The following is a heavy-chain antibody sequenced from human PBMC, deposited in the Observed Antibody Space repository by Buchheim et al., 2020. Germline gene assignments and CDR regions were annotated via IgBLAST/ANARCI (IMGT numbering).Heavy chain of an antibody. V-gene: IGHV3-23*01. Sequence: EVQLLESGGSLVQPGGSLRLSCAASGFTFGSYAMNWVRQAPGKGLEWVSAISSSGDITYYADSVKGRFTISRDNSRDTLYFQMNGLRDEDTATYYCARPRGVFYYGMVTWGQGTT. CDR3: ARPRGVFYYGMVT. CDR2: ISSSGDIT. CDR1: GFTFGSYA. J-gene: IGHJ6*02.